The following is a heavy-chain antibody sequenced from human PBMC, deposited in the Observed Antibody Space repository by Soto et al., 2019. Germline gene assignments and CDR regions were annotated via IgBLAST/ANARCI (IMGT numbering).Heavy chain of an antibody. CDR2: IYWNDDK. V-gene: IGHV2-5*01. CDR1: GFSLSTSGLG. D-gene: IGHD6-19*01. Sequence: QITWKESGPTLVRPTQTLTLTCTFSGFSLSTSGLGVGWIRQPPGKALEWLALIYWNDDKRYSPSLKARLTITKDTSKNQVVLTLTNMDPVDTATYYCAHRPSGWDLFDYWGQGTLVTVSS. CDR3: AHRPSGWDLFDY. J-gene: IGHJ4*02.